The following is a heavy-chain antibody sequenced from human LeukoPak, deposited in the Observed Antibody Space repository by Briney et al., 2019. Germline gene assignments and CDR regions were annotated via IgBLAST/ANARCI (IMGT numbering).Heavy chain of an antibody. CDR1: GFTFSSYW. CDR2: IKQDGSEK. D-gene: IGHD3-22*01. CDR3: ARAPNYDSSGYYQDAFDI. J-gene: IGHJ3*02. V-gene: IGHV3-7*01. Sequence: GGSLRLSCAASGFTFSSYWMSWVRQAPGKGLEWMANIKQDGSEKYYVDSVKGRFTISRDNAKNSLYLQMNSLRAEDTAVYYCARAPNYDSSGYYQDAFDIWGQGTMVTVSS.